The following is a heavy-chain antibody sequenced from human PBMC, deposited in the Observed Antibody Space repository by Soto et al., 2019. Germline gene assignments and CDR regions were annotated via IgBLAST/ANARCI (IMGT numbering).Heavy chain of an antibody. CDR1: GFTFSSYG. J-gene: IGHJ6*02. CDR3: ARGDYYYYGMDV. CDR2: IWYDGSNK. Sequence: VQLVESGGGVVQPGRSLRLSCAASGFTFSSYGMHWVRQAPGKGLGWVAVIWYDGSNKYYADSVKGRFTISRDNSKNTLYLQRNSLRAEDTAVYYCARGDYYYYGMDVWGQGTTVTVSS. V-gene: IGHV3-33*01.